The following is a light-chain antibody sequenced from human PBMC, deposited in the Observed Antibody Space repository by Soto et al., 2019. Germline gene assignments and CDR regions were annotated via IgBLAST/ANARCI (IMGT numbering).Light chain of an antibody. CDR2: DAS. J-gene: IGKJ1*01. CDR1: QSINSW. Sequence: IRMNQSPSTLSASVGDRVTITCRASQSINSWLAWYQQKPGKAPKLLISDASSLDSGVPSRFSGSGSGTEFTLTISSLQPDDFATYYCQQYNIYWTFGQGTNVDIK. CDR3: QQYNIYWT. V-gene: IGKV1-5*01.